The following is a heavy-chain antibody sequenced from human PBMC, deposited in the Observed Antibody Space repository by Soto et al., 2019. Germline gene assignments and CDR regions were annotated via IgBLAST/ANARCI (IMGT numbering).Heavy chain of an antibody. V-gene: IGHV1-3*01. CDR3: ARDPSGWYNFDY. CDR2: INAGNGNT. CDR1: GYTFTGYY. Sequence: ASVKVSCKASGYTFTGYYMHWVRQAPGQRLEWMGWINAGNGNTKYSQKFQGRVTITRDTSASTAYMELSSLRSEDTAVYYCARDPSGWYNFDYWGQGTLVTVSS. J-gene: IGHJ4*02. D-gene: IGHD6-19*01.